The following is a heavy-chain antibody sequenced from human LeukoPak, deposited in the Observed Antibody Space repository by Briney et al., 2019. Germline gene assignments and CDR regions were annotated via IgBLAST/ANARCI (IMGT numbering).Heavy chain of an antibody. CDR3: ATSYGDYPYYFDY. D-gene: IGHD4-17*01. CDR1: GGSISSSSYY. Sequence: SQTLSLTCAVSGGSISSSSYYWGWIRQPPGKGLEWIGSIYCSGSTYYNPSLKSRVTISVDTSKNQFSLKLSSVTAADTAVYYCATSYGDYPYYFDYRGQGTLVTVSS. V-gene: IGHV4-39*01. J-gene: IGHJ4*02. CDR2: IYCSGST.